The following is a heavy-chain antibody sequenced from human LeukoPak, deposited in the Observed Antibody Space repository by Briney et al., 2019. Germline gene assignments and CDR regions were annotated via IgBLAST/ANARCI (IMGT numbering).Heavy chain of an antibody. CDR1: GGSSCSGEHY. CDR3: ARALYYSSGYFSFDY. Sequence: PSQTLSLTCSVSGGSSCSGEHYWSWIRQHPGKGLEWIGYIFYSGSTHYNPSLKSRVTISVDPSKNQFSLKLSSVTAADTAVYYCARALYYSSGYFSFDYWGQGILVTVSS. V-gene: IGHV4-31*03. J-gene: IGHJ4*02. D-gene: IGHD3-22*01. CDR2: IFYSGST.